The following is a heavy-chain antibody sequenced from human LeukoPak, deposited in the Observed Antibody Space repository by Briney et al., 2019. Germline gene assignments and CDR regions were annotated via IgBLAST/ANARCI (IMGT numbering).Heavy chain of an antibody. CDR1: GYTFTGYY. Sequence: ASVKVSCKASGYTFTGYYMHWVRQAPGQGLEWMGWINPNSGGTNYAQKFQGRVTMTRDTSISTAYMELSRLRSDDTAVYYCARDCSSTSCYWVFDIWGQGTMVTVSS. CDR2: INPNSGGT. D-gene: IGHD2-2*01. J-gene: IGHJ3*02. V-gene: IGHV1-2*02. CDR3: ARDCSSTSCYWVFDI.